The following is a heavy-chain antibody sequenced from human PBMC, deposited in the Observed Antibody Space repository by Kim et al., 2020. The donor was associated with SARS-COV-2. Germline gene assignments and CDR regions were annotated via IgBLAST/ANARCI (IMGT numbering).Heavy chain of an antibody. CDR3: ARTAIQLWFWVVDY. J-gene: IGHJ4*02. V-gene: IGHV7-4-1*02. CDR2: INTNTGNP. Sequence: ASVKVSCKASGYTFTSYAMNWVRQAPGQGLEWMGWINTNTGNPTYAQGFTGRFVFSLDTSVSTAYLQISSLKAEDTAVYYCARTAIQLWFWVVDYWGQGTLVTVSS. D-gene: IGHD5-18*01. CDR1: GYTFTSYA.